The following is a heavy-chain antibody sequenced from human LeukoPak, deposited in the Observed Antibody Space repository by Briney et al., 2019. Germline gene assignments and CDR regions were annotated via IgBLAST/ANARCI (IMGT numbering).Heavy chain of an antibody. V-gene: IGHV3-74*01. CDR2: INSDGSST. D-gene: IGHD2-15*01. Sequence: GGSLRLSCAASGFTFSSYWMHWVRQAPGKGLVWVSHINSDGSSTSYADSVKGRFTISRDNAKNTLYLQMNSLRAEDTAVYCCARDGSYWYFDLWGRGTLVTVSS. J-gene: IGHJ2*01. CDR1: GFTFSSYW. CDR3: ARDGSYWYFDL.